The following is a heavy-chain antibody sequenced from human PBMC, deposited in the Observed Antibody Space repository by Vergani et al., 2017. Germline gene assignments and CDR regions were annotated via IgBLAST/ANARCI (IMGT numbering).Heavy chain of an antibody. V-gene: IGHV3-7*03. CDR1: GFTFSSYW. Sequence: VQLVESGGGLVQPGGSLRLSCAASGFTFSSYWMSWVRQAPGKGLEWVANIKQDGSEKYYVDSVKGRFTISRDNAKNSLYLQMNSLRAEDTAVHYCAREGEIGGVYYYYGMDVWGQGTTVTVSS. J-gene: IGHJ6*02. D-gene: IGHD3-16*01. CDR3: AREGEIGGVYYYYGMDV. CDR2: IKQDGSEK.